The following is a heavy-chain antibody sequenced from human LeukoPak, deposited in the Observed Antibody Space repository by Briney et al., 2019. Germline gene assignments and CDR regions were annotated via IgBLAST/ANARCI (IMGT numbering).Heavy chain of an antibody. V-gene: IGHV3-21*01. CDR2: ISSSSTYI. J-gene: IGHJ4*02. CDR1: GFTFTNYG. Sequence: GGSLRLSCSASGFTFTNYGMNWVRQAPGKGLEWVSSISSSSTYIYYADSVKGRFTISRDNAKNSLYLQMNSLRAEDTAAYYCARVYSYNFDYWGQGTLVTVSS. D-gene: IGHD5-18*01. CDR3: ARVYSYNFDY.